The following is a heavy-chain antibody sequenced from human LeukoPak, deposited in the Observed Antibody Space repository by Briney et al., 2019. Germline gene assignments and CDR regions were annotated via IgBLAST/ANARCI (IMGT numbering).Heavy chain of an antibody. V-gene: IGHV3-21*01. D-gene: IGHD3-22*01. J-gene: IGHJ3*02. Sequence: GGSLRLSCAASGFTFSSYSMNWVRQAPGKGLEWVSSIISSSSYIYYADSVKGRFTISRDNAKNSLYLQMNSLRAEDTAVYYCAREAYYDSSGYAFDIWGQGTMVTVSS. CDR3: AREAYYDSSGYAFDI. CDR1: GFTFSSYS. CDR2: IISSSSYI.